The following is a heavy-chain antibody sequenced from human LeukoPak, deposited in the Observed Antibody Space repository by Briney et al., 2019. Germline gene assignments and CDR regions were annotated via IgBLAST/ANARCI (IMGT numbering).Heavy chain of an antibody. V-gene: IGHV4-39*01. CDR2: IYYSGST. CDR3: ARRARTNYYDSSGYYGHYWYFDL. Sequence: SETLSLTCTVSGGSISSSSYYWGWIRQPPGTGLEWIGSIYYSGSTYYNPSLKSRVTISVDTSKNQFSLKLSSVTAADTAVYYCARRARTNYYDSSGYYGHYWYFDLWGRGTLVTVSS. CDR1: GGSISSSSYY. D-gene: IGHD3-22*01. J-gene: IGHJ2*01.